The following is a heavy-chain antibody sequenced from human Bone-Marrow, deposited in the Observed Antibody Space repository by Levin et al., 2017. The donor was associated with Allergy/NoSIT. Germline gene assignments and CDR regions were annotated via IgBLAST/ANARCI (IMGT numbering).Heavy chain of an antibody. J-gene: IGHJ4*02. CDR3: ASFYAG. D-gene: IGHD3-16*01. CDR2: IKNDGTQK. V-gene: IGHV3-7*01. CDR1: GFTFSDYW. Sequence: LAGSLRLSCAASGFTFSDYWMTWVRQAPGKGLEWVTTIKNDGTQKYYVDSVRGRFTISRDNAKNSLYLQMNSLRVDDTAVYYCASFYAGWGQGTLVTVSS.